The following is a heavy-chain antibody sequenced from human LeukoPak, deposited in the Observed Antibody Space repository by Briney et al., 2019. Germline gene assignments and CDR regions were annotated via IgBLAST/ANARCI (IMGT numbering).Heavy chain of an antibody. CDR2: IYHSGST. Sequence: PSETLSLTCAVSGGSISSGGYSWSWIRQPPGKGLEWIGYIYHSGSTYYNPSLKSRVTISVDTSKNQFSLKLSSVTAADTAVYYCARGLTGYSSSWYNYWGQGTLVTVSS. CDR1: GGSISSGGYS. D-gene: IGHD6-13*01. J-gene: IGHJ4*02. V-gene: IGHV4-30-2*01. CDR3: ARGLTGYSSSWYNY.